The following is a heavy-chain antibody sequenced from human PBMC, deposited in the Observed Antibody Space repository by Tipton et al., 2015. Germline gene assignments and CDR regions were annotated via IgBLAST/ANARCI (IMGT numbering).Heavy chain of an antibody. CDR2: ISQRDGT. Sequence: TLSLTCTVSGGSVSSVSYYWGWIRQTPGKGLEWIGYISQRDGTNYNPSLKSRVTISVDTSKNQFSLKLSSVTAADTALYYCARGPWKTFDYWGQGTLVTVSS. V-gene: IGHV4-61*01. CDR1: GGSVSSVSYY. D-gene: IGHD1-1*01. CDR3: ARGPWKTFDY. J-gene: IGHJ4*02.